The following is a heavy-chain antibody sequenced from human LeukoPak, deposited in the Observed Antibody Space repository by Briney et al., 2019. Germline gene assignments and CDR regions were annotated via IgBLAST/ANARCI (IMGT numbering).Heavy chain of an antibody. CDR1: EFSVGSNY. CDR2: IYSGGST. V-gene: IGHV3-66*01. D-gene: IGHD3-10*01. Sequence: GGSLRLSCAASEFSVGSNYMTWVRQAPGKGLEWVSLIYSGGSTYYADSVKGRFTISRDNSKNTLYLQMNSLRAEDTAVYYCARAMITMVRGVSLAFDIWGQGTMVTVSS. J-gene: IGHJ3*02. CDR3: ARAMITMVRGVSLAFDI.